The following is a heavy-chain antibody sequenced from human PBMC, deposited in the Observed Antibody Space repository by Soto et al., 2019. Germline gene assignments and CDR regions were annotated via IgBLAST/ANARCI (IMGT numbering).Heavy chain of an antibody. Sequence: QVQLQQWGAGLLKPSETLSLTCAVYGGSFSGYYWSWIRQPPGKGLEWIGEINHSGSTNYNPSLKSRVTRSVDTSKNQFSLKLSSVTAADTAVYYCARGDCSGGSCYSGRFDPWGQGTLVTVSS. CDR3: ARGDCSGGSCYSGRFDP. J-gene: IGHJ5*02. CDR1: GGSFSGYY. CDR2: INHSGST. D-gene: IGHD2-15*01. V-gene: IGHV4-34*01.